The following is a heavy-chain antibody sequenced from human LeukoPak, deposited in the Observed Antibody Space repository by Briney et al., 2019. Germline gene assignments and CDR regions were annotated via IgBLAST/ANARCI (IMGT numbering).Heavy chain of an antibody. V-gene: IGHV3-64*01. CDR2: ISSNGGST. CDR3: ARGYFDHLGYFDY. CDR1: GFTISSYA. J-gene: IGHJ4*02. Sequence: QPGGSLRLSCSASGFTISSYAMHWVRQAPGKGLEYVSAISSNGGSTYYANSVKGRFTISRDNSKNTLYLQMGSLRAEDMAVYYCARGYFDHLGYFDYWGQGTLVTVSS. D-gene: IGHD3-9*01.